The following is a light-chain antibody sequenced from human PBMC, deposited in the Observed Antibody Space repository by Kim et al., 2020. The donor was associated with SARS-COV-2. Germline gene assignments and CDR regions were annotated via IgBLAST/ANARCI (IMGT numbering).Light chain of an antibody. CDR1: SSNIGNNA. Sequence: QSVLTQPPSVSEAPRQRVTISCSGSSSNIGNNAVNWYQQLPGNTPKLLIYYDDLLPSGVSDRFSGSKSGTSASLAISGLQSEDEAEYYCATWDDSLSGPVFGGGTKLTVL. J-gene: IGLJ3*02. CDR3: ATWDDSLSGPV. CDR2: YDD. V-gene: IGLV1-36*01.